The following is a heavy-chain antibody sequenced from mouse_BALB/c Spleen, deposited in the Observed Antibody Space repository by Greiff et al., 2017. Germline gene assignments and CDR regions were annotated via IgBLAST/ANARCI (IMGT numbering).Heavy chain of an antibody. CDR1: GFTFSSYA. D-gene: IGHD6-1*01. V-gene: IGHV5-6-5*01. CDR2: ISSGGST. J-gene: IGHJ2*01. CDR3: ARGGAARTYYFDY. Sequence: EVQLVESGGGLVKPGGSLKLSCAASGFTFSSYAMSWVRQTPEKRLEWVASISSGGSTYYPDSVKGRFTISRDNARNILYLQMSSLRSEDTAMYYRARGGAARTYYFDYWGQGTTLTVSS.